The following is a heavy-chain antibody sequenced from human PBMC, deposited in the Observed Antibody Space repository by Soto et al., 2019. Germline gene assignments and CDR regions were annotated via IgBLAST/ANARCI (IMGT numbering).Heavy chain of an antibody. CDR2: ISSSSSTI. J-gene: IGHJ4*02. CDR1: GFTFSSYS. V-gene: IGHV3-48*01. D-gene: IGHD3-16*02. CDR3: ARENPDYDYIWGSYRYSPYFDY. Sequence: EVQLVESGGGLVQPGGSLRLSCAASGFTFSSYSMNWVRQAPGKGLEWVSYISSSSSTIYYADSVKGRFTISRDNAKNSLYLQMNSLRAEDTAVYYCARENPDYDYIWGSYRYSPYFDYWGQVPLVTVSS.